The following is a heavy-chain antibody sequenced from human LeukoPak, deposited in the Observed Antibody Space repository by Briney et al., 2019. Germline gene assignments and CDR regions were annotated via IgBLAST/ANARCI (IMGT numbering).Heavy chain of an antibody. CDR1: GYTFTGYY. CDR2: INPSSGDT. CDR3: ARGRGFRYYYYYYMDV. J-gene: IGHJ6*03. V-gene: IGHV1-2*02. Sequence: ASVTVSCKASGYTFTGYYMHWVRLAPGQGLEWMGWINPSSGDTNYAQKFRGRVTMTRDTSISTAYMELSRLTSDDTAVYYCARGRGFRYYYYYYMDVWGKGTTVTISS.